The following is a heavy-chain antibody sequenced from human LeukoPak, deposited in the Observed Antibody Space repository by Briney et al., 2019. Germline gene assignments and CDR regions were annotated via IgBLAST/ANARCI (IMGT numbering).Heavy chain of an antibody. CDR3: ARSGSSSWYEYFQH. Sequence: SETLSLTCTVSGGSISSYYWSWIRQPPGKGLEWIGYIYYSGSTNYNPSLKSRVTISVDTSKNQFSLKLSSVTAADTAVYYCARSGSSSWYEYFQHWGQGTLVTVSS. J-gene: IGHJ1*01. CDR2: IYYSGST. V-gene: IGHV4-59*08. CDR1: GGSISSYY. D-gene: IGHD6-13*01.